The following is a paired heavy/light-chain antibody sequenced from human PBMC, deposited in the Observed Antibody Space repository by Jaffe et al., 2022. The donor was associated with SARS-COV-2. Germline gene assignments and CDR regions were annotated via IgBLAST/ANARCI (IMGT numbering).Heavy chain of an antibody. CDR3: ARGALVVPAAISEFDY. J-gene: IGHJ4*02. CDR2: ISSSGSTI. D-gene: IGHD2-2*01. V-gene: IGHV3-11*01. Sequence: QVQLVESGGGLVKPGGSLRLSCAASGFTFSDYYMSWIRQAPGKGLEWVSYISSSGSTIYYADSVKGRFTISRDNAKNSLYLQMNSLRAEDTAVYYCARGALVVPAAISEFDYWGQGTLVTVSS. CDR1: GFTFSDYY.
Light chain of an antibody. J-gene: IGLJ3*02. CDR2: DDS. Sequence: SYVLTQPPSVSVAPGQTARITCGGNNIGSKSVHWYQQKPGQAPVLVVYDDSDRPSGIPERFSGSNSGNTATLTISRVEAGDEADYYCQVWDSSSDHGVFGGGTKLTVL. CDR1: NIGSKS. CDR3: QVWDSSSDHGV. V-gene: IGLV3-21*02.